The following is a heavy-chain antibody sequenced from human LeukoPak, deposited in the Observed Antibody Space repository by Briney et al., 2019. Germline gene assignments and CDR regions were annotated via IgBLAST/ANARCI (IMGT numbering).Heavy chain of an antibody. V-gene: IGHV4-39*01. CDR3: ARQNDYGDSLYYFDY. J-gene: IGHJ4*02. Sequence: SETLSLTCTVSGGSISSSSYYWGWIRQPPGKGLEWIGCIYYSGSTYYNPSLKSRVTISVDTSKNQFSLKLSSVTAADTAVYYCARQNDYGDSLYYFDYWGQGTLVTVSS. CDR2: IYYSGST. CDR1: GGSISSSSYY. D-gene: IGHD4-17*01.